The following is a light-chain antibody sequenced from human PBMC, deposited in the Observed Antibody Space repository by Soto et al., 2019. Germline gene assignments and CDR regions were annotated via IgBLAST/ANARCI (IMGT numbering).Light chain of an antibody. CDR3: QQYYSYPPT. CDR1: QGISSY. J-gene: IGKJ1*01. V-gene: IGKV1-8*01. Sequence: AIRMTQSPSSLSASTGDRVTITCRASQGISSYLAWYQQKPGKAPKLLIYAASTLQSGVPSRFSGSGSGTDFTLTISCLQSEDFATYYCQQYYSYPPTFCQGTKV. CDR2: AAS.